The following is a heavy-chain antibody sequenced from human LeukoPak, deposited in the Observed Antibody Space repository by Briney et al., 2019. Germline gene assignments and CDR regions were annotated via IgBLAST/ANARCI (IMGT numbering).Heavy chain of an antibody. D-gene: IGHD3-3*01. V-gene: IGHV4-38-2*02. CDR3: ARELVDYDFWSGYYPKYYFDY. CDR2: INHSGST. J-gene: IGHJ4*02. CDR1: GYSISSGYY. Sequence: PSETLSLTCAVSGYSISSGYYWGWIRQPPGKGLEWIGEINHSGSTNYNPSLKSRVTISVDTSKNQFSLKLSSVTAADTAVYYCARELVDYDFWSGYYPKYYFDYWGQGTLVTVSS.